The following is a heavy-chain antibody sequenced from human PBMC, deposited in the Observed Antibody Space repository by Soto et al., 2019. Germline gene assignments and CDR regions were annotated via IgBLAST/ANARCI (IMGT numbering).Heavy chain of an antibody. V-gene: IGHV3-23*01. Sequence: PGGSLRLSCAASGFTFSSYAMSWVRQAPGKGLEWVSAISGSGGSTYYADSVKGRFTISRDNSKNTLYLQMNSLRAEDTAVYYCAKRALNLVVVPAAMFIGIGQLDYWGQGTLVTVSS. J-gene: IGHJ4*02. CDR2: ISGSGGST. CDR3: AKRALNLVVVPAAMFIGIGQLDY. CDR1: GFTFSSYA. D-gene: IGHD2-2*01.